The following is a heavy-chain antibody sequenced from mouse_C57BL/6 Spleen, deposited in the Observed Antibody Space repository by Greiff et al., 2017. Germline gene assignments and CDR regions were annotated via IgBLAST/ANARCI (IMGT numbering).Heavy chain of an antibody. CDR1: GFNIKDDY. CDR3: TTTVVEGWFAY. Sequence: EVQLQQSGAELVRPGASVKLSCTASGFNIKDDYMHWVKQRPEQGLEWIGWIDPENGDTEYASKFQGKATITADTSSNTAYLQLSSLTSEDTAVYTCTTTVVEGWFAYWGQGTLVTVSA. V-gene: IGHV14-4*01. J-gene: IGHJ3*01. CDR2: IDPENGDT. D-gene: IGHD1-1*01.